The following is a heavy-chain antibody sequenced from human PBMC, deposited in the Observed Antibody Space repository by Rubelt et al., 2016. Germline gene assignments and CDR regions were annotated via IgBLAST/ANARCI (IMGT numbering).Heavy chain of an antibody. Sequence: QVQLVQSGAEVKKPGASVKVSCKASGYTFTSYGISWVRQAPGQGLEWMGWISAYNGNTNYAQNMQGIATMTTETYTSTAYMELRSLRSDDTAVYYCARDLPPFRRYNWNFPLDYWGQGTLVTVSS. D-gene: IGHD1-7*01. V-gene: IGHV1-18*01. J-gene: IGHJ4*02. CDR2: ISAYNGNT. CDR3: ARDLPPFRRYNWNFPLDY. CDR1: GYTFTSYG.